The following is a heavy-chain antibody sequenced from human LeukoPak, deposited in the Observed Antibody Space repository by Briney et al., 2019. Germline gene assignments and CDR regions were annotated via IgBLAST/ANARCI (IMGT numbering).Heavy chain of an antibody. CDR3: ARAGQWLVINGLNWFDP. CDR2: IYTSGST. J-gene: IGHJ5*02. V-gene: IGHV4-4*07. Sequence: SETLSLTCTVSGGSISSYYWSWIRQPAGKGLEWIGRIYTSGSTNYNPSLKSRVTISVDTSKNQFSLKLSSVTAADTAVYYCARAGQWLVINGLNWFDPWGQGTLVTVSS. CDR1: GGSISSYY. D-gene: IGHD6-19*01.